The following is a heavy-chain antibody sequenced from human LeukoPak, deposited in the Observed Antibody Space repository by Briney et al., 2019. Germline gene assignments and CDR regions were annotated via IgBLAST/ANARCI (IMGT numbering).Heavy chain of an antibody. J-gene: IGHJ4*02. CDR1: GFTFSSYS. V-gene: IGHV3-21*01. Sequence: GGSLRLSCAASGFTFSSYSMNWVRQAPGKGLEWVSSISSSCSYIYYADSVKGRFTISRDNAKNSLYLQMNSLRAEDTAAYYCARDPGPRPGGYWGQGTLVTVSS. CDR3: ARDPGPRPGGY. CDR2: ISSSCSYI. D-gene: IGHD2-15*01.